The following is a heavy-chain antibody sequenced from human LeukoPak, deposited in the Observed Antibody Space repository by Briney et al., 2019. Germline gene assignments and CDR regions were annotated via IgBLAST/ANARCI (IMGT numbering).Heavy chain of an antibody. J-gene: IGHJ4*02. CDR3: ARDLEDYNNYGEMAI. D-gene: IGHD4-11*01. CDR1: GFTFSSYT. Sequence: GGSLRLSCAVSGFTFSSYTMNWVRQAPGKGLEWVSTISTSSSYKYYADSVKGRFTISRDNAKNSLYLQMNSLRVEDTAVYYCARDLEDYNNYGEMAIWGQGTLVTVSP. V-gene: IGHV3-21*01. CDR2: ISTSSSYK.